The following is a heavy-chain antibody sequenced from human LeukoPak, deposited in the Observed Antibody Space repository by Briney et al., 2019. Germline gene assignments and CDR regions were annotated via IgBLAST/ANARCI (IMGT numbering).Heavy chain of an antibody. Sequence: PGGSLRLSCAASGFTFSSYGMHWVRQAPGKGLEWVAVIWYDGSNKYYADSVKGRFTISRDNSKNTLFLQMNSLRAEDTAVYYCARLDYYDNSALGDWGQGTLVTVSS. CDR2: IWYDGSNK. D-gene: IGHD3-22*01. J-gene: IGHJ4*02. CDR1: GFTFSSYG. CDR3: ARLDYYDNSALGD. V-gene: IGHV3-33*01.